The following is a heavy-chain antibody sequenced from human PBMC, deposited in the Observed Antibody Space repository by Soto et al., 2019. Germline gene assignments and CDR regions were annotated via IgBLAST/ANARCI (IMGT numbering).Heavy chain of an antibody. CDR1: GFVFSTYW. V-gene: IGHV3-74*01. CDR3: ATTGRYYMSSFDA. D-gene: IGHD1-26*01. J-gene: IGHJ5*02. CDR2: INSDGSSI. Sequence: EVQLVESGGGSVEPGGSLRLSCAGSGFVFSTYWMHWVRQAPGRGLVWVSRINSDGSSITYADSVKGRFTISRDNAKNTLDLQMDSLRAEDTAVYYCATTGRYYMSSFDAWGQGTLVTVSS.